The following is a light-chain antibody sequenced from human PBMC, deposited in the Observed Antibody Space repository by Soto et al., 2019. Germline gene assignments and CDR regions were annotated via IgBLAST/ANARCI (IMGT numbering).Light chain of an antibody. J-gene: IGKJ1*01. Sequence: DIVMTQSPDSLAVSLGERATINCKSSQSVLYSSNNKNYLAWYQQKPGQPPKLLISWASTREFGVPDRFSGSGSETDFTLTISSLQAEDVAVYYCQQYYGSPPRTFGQGTKVEIK. V-gene: IGKV4-1*01. CDR2: WAS. CDR3: QQYYGSPPRT. CDR1: QSVLYSSNNKNY.